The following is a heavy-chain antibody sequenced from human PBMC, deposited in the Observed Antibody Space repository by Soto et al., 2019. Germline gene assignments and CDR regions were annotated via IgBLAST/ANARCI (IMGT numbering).Heavy chain of an antibody. Sequence: QVQLVQSGAEVKKPGASVKVSCKASGYTFTSYGISWVRQAPGQGLEWMGWISAYNGNTNYAQKLQGRVTMTTDTSASTGYMELRSLRSDETAVYYCAGDRNVFWSGYYTALHYYGMDVWGQGTTVTVSS. D-gene: IGHD3-3*01. V-gene: IGHV1-18*04. CDR2: ISAYNGNT. CDR1: GYTFTSYG. CDR3: AGDRNVFWSGYYTALHYYGMDV. J-gene: IGHJ6*02.